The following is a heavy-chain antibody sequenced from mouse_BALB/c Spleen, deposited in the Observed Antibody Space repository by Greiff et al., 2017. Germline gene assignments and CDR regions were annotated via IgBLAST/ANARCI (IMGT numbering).Heavy chain of an antibody. V-gene: IGHV1-15*01. D-gene: IGHD2-3*01. CDR3: TRSGGWLLRFDY. J-gene: IGHJ2*01. CDR1: GYTFTDYE. Sequence: VQLQQSGAELVRPGASVTLSCKASGYTFTDYEMHWVKQTPVHGLEWIGAIDPETGGTAYNQKFKGKATLTADKSSSTAYMELRSLTSEDSAVYYCTRSGGWLLRFDYWGQGTTLTVSS. CDR2: IDPETGGT.